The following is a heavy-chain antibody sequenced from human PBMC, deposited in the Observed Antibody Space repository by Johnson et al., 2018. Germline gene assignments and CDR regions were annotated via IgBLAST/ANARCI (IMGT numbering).Heavy chain of an antibody. J-gene: IGHJ6*03. V-gene: IGHV3-30*03. CDR1: GFIFSSYG. D-gene: IGHD3-3*01. CDR3: ARASTIFGMEGYYMDV. CDR2: ISYDGSNK. Sequence: VQLVESGGGVVQPGRSLRLSCAASGFIFSSYGMHWVRQAPGKGLEWVALISYDGSNKYYADSVKGRFTISRDNSKNKLYLQMNSLGAGDTAVYYCARASTIFGMEGYYMDVWGKGTTVTVSS.